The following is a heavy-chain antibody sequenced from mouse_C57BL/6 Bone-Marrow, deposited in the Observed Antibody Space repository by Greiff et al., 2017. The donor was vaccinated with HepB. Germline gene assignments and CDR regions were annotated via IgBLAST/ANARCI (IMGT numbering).Heavy chain of an antibody. CDR3: ARYDYEHYYAMDY. CDR2: IHPNSGST. D-gene: IGHD2-4*01. J-gene: IGHJ4*01. V-gene: IGHV1-64*01. CDR1: GYTFTSYW. Sequence: QVQLQQSGAELVKPGASVKLSCKASGYTFTSYWMHWVKQRPGQGLEWIGMIHPNSGSTNYNEKFKSKATLTVDKSSSTAYMQLSSLTSEDSAVYYCARYDYEHYYAMDYWGQGTSVTVSS.